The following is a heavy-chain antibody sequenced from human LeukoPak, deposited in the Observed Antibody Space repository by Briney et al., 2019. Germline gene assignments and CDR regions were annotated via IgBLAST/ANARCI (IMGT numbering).Heavy chain of an antibody. D-gene: IGHD3-10*01. CDR2: FDPEYGET. Sequence: SVHVSCKVSGYTLTELSMHGVQQAPGKGLEWMGRFDPEYGETIFVQKFHDRVTITADGSTREAYMALSSQTDEDTAVYYCAREMVREVMGYYYMDVWGKGTRVSISS. J-gene: IGHJ6*03. CDR1: GYTLTELS. CDR3: AREMVREVMGYYYMDV. V-gene: IGHV1-24*01.